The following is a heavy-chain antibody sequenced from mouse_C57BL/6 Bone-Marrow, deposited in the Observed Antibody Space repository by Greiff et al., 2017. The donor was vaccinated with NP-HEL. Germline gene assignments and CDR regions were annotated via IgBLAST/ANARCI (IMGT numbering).Heavy chain of an antibody. CDR3: TPGSYYYGSSPSWFAY. V-gene: IGHV14-4*01. J-gene: IGHJ3*01. CDR2: IDPENGDT. D-gene: IGHD1-1*01. CDR1: GFNIKDDY. Sequence: EVKLQQSGAELVRPGASVKLSCTASGFNIKDDYMHWVKQRPEQGLEWIGWIDPENGDTEYASKFQGKATITADTSSNTAYLQLSSLTSEDTAVYYCTPGSYYYGSSPSWFAYWGQGTLVTVSA.